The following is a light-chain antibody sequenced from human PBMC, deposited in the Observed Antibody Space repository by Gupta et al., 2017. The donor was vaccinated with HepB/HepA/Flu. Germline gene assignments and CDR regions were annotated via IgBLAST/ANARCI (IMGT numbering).Light chain of an antibody. J-gene: IGKJ1*01. CDR3: QQYGSSPPLT. CDR2: GAS. V-gene: IGKV3-20*01. CDR1: QSVSSSY. Sequence: EIVLTQSPGTLSLSPGERATLSCRASQSVSSSYLAWYQQKPGQAPRLLIYGASSRATGIPDRFSGSGSGKDFTLTISRREPEDFAVYYCQQYGSSPPLTFGQGTKVEVK.